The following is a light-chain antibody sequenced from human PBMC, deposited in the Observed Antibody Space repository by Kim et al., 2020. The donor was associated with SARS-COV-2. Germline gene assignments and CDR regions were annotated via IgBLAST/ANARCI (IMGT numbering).Light chain of an antibody. V-gene: IGKV1-8*01. CDR2: AAS. Sequence: AIRMTQSPSSFSPSTGDRVTITCRASQGISSYLAWYQQKPGKAPKLLIYAASTLQSGVPSRFSGSGSGTDFTLTISCLQSEDFATYYCQQYYSYPYTFGQGTKLEI. CDR1: QGISSY. CDR3: QQYYSYPYT. J-gene: IGKJ2*01.